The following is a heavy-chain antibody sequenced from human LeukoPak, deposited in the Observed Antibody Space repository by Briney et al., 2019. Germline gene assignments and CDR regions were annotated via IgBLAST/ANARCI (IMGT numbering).Heavy chain of an antibody. CDR2: VSPDGYD. D-gene: IGHD5-24*01. CDR1: GVSLTDYY. Sequence: SETLSLTCAVSGVSLTDYYWSWIRQPPGKGLEWIGEVSPDGYDKYNPSLKSRVTISIDLSKNQFSLKLSSVTAADTAVYYCARDLGGDGYNLRNWFDPWGQGTLVTVSS. J-gene: IGHJ5*02. V-gene: IGHV4-34*09. CDR3: ARDLGGDGYNLRNWFDP.